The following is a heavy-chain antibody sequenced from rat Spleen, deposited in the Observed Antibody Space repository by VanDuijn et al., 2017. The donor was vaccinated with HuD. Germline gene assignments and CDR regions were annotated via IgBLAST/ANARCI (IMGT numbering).Heavy chain of an antibody. Sequence: QVQLKESGPGLVQPSQTLSLTCTVSGFSLMDYSVHWVRQPPGKGLEWMGRMKYDGDTYYNSALKSRLSISRDTSKSQVFLKMNSLQTEDTAIYYCTRDGPNWFAYWGQGTLVTVSS. CDR3: TRDGPNWFAY. CDR1: GFSLMDYS. V-gene: IGHV2S30*01. J-gene: IGHJ3*01. CDR2: MKYDGDT.